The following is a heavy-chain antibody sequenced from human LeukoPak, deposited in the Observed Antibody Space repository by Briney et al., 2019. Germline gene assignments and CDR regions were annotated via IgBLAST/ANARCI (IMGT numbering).Heavy chain of an antibody. CDR1: GFTLSRSA. V-gene: IGHV3-23*01. D-gene: IGHD6-13*01. CDR2: FSKSGDHT. J-gene: IGHJ4*02. CDR3: ASPLSSNWYNY. Sequence: GGSLRLSFSASGFTLSRSAMSWVRQAPGKGLEWVSAFSKSGDHTYYADSVKGRFTISRDNSKDTLYLRMNSLRAEDTALYYCASPLSSNWYNYWGQGTLVTVSS.